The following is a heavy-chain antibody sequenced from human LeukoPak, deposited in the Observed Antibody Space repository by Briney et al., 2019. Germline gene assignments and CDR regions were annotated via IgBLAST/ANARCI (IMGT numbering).Heavy chain of an antibody. Sequence: SSEPRSLPGTLLGGSITGYHWSWIRQPPGKGRKGIGYISYTGITNSNPSLQRRVTIFVDTFNNQFSLRKTSVTAPATAVYYCAREEHSSDWAAHYYYMDVWGKGTTVTISS. CDR2: ISYTGIT. D-gene: IGHD6-19*01. CDR1: GGSITGYH. CDR3: AREEHSSDWAAHYYYMDV. V-gene: IGHV4-59*01. J-gene: IGHJ6*03.